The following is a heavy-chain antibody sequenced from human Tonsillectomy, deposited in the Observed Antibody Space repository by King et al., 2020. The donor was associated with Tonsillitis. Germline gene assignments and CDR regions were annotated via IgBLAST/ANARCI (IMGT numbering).Heavy chain of an antibody. CDR3: AKDGGSSSRHFDY. D-gene: IGHD2-15*01. CDR1: GFTFSSYA. V-gene: IGHV3-23*04. CDR2: VSASGGTT. J-gene: IGHJ4*02. Sequence: VQLVESGGGLVQPGGSLRLSCAASGFTFSSYAMSWVRQAPGKGREWVSVVSASGGTTYYADSVKGRFTISRDNSKNTLYLQMNSLKAEDTAVYYCAKDGGSSSRHFDYWGQGTLVTVSS.